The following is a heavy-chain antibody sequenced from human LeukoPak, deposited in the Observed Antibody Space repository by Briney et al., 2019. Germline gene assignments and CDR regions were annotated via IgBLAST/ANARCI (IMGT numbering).Heavy chain of an antibody. CDR2: INPNSGGT. CDR3: ARVSSPLQYNWFDP. V-gene: IGHV1-2*06. J-gene: IGHJ5*02. D-gene: IGHD6-6*01. Sequence: GASVKVSCKASGYTFTSYYIHWVRQAPGQGLEWMGRINPNSGGTNYARKFQGRVTMTRDTSITTAYMELSGLRSDDTAVYSCARVSSPLQYNWFDPWGQGTLVTVSS. CDR1: GYTFTSYY.